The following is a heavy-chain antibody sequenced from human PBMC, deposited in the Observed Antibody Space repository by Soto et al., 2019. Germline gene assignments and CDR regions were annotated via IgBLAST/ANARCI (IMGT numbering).Heavy chain of an antibody. V-gene: IGHV4-39*01. Sequence: PSETLSLTCTVSGGSISSSSYYWGWIRQPPGKGLEWIGSIYYSGSTYYNPSLKSRVTISVDTSKNQFSLKLSSVTAADTAVYYCARQSELLWFGEFEGYYYYGMDVWGQGTTVS. D-gene: IGHD3-10*01. CDR2: IYYSGST. J-gene: IGHJ6*02. CDR3: ARQSELLWFGEFEGYYYYGMDV. CDR1: GGSISSSSYY.